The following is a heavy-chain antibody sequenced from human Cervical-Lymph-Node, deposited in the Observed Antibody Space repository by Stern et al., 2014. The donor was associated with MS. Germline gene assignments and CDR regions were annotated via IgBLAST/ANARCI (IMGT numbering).Heavy chain of an antibody. Sequence: VQLVQSGAEVKKPGSSVKVSCRASGGTINTYAVSWVRQAPGQGLEWMGAIVPIFDKSNYAQRFQERVTITADESTSTVYMELSSLTSEDTAVYYCARERGNTYGFYYWGQGTLVTVSS. D-gene: IGHD5-18*01. CDR3: ARERGNTYGFYY. CDR1: GGTINTYA. CDR2: IVPIFDKS. J-gene: IGHJ4*02. V-gene: IGHV1-69*01.